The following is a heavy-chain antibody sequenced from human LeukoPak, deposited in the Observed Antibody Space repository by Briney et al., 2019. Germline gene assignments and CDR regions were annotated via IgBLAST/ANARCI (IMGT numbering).Heavy chain of an antibody. CDR1: GCTFSSYA. J-gene: IGHJ4*02. CDR2: ISYDGSNK. V-gene: IGHV3-30-3*01. CDR3: AIDPNWGTHS. Sequence: PGGSLRLSCAASGCTFSSYAMHWVRKAPGKGLEWVAVISYDGSNKYYADSVKGRFTISRDNSKNTLYLQMNSLRVEDTAVYYCAIDPNWGTHSWGQGVLVTVSS. D-gene: IGHD7-27*01.